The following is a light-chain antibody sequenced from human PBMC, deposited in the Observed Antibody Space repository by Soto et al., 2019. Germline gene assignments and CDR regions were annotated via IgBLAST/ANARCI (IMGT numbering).Light chain of an antibody. J-gene: IGLJ1*01. CDR1: SSDVGAYTS. V-gene: IGLV2-14*01. CDR2: EVS. CDR3: QVWDSSSDHYV. Sequence: QSALTQPASVSGSPGQSITISCTGTSSDVGAYTSVSWYQQHPGKAPKLIIYEVSNRPPGVSTRFSSSKSASTASLTISRVEAGDEADYYCQVWDSSSDHYVFGTGTKVTVL.